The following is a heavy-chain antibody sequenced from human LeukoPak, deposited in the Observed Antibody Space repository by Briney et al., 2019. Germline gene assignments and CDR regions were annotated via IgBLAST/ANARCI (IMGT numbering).Heavy chain of an antibody. CDR2: ISAYNGNT. Sequence: GASVKVSCKASGYTFTSYGISWVRQAPGQGLEWMGWISAYNGNTNYAQKLQGRVTMTTDTSTSTAYMEVRSLRSDDTAVYFCARVEGPSIFGVIDYWGQGTLVTTSS. J-gene: IGHJ4*02. D-gene: IGHD3-3*01. V-gene: IGHV1-18*01. CDR1: GYTFTSYG. CDR3: ARVEGPSIFGVIDY.